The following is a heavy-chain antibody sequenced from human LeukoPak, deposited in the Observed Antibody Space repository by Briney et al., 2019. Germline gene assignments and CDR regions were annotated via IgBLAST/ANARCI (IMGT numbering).Heavy chain of an antibody. Sequence: ASVKVSCKASGYTFTSYGISWVRQAPGQGLEWMGWISAYNGNTGYAQKFQGRVTMTRNTSISTAYMELSSLRSEDTAVYYCAREGYYYGSGPDYYYYYMDVWGKGTTVTISS. D-gene: IGHD3-10*01. V-gene: IGHV1-8*02. J-gene: IGHJ6*03. CDR1: GYTFTSYG. CDR3: AREGYYYGSGPDYYYYYMDV. CDR2: ISAYNGNT.